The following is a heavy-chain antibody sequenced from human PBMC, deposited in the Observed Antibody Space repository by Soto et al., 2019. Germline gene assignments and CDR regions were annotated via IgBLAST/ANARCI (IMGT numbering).Heavy chain of an antibody. V-gene: IGHV3-49*04. Sequence: EVQLVESGGGLVQPGRSLRLSCTASGFTFGDYAMSWVRQAPGKGLEWVGFIRSKAYGGTTEYAASVKGRFTISRDDSKSIAYLQMNSLKTEYTAVYYCTREAYYDFLSGSYYYGMDVWGQGTSVNVFS. D-gene: IGHD3-3*01. CDR1: GFTFGDYA. J-gene: IGHJ6*02. CDR3: TREAYYDFLSGSYYYGMDV. CDR2: IRSKAYGGTT.